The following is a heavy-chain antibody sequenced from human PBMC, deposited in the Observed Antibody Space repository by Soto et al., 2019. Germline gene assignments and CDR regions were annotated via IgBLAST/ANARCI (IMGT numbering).Heavy chain of an antibody. V-gene: IGHV4-31*03. J-gene: IGHJ6*02. D-gene: IGHD2-2*02. CDR3: ARARDCSSTSCDRDSYYYYGMDV. CDR1: GGSISSGGYY. Sequence: QVQLQEAVPGLVKPSQTLSLTCTVSGGSISSGGYYWSWILQHPGKGLEWIGSIYDSGSTYYNPSLKRRVTISVDTSKNQFSLKLSSVTAADTAVYYCARARDCSSTSCDRDSYYYYGMDVWGQGTTVTVSS. CDR2: IYDSGST.